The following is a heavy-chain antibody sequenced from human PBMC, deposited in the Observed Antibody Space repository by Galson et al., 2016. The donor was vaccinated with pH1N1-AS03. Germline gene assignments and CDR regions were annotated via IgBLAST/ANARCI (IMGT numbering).Heavy chain of an antibody. CDR1: GDSVSSNTAA. CDR3: ARDHLGAGPAFDY. V-gene: IGHV6-1*01. CDR2: TYYRSKWYKWYN. Sequence: CAISGDSVSSNTAAWNWIRQSPSRGLEWLERTYYRSKWYKWYNDYAVSVESRITINPDTSKNQFSLQLNSVTPEDTAVYYCARDHLGAGPAFDYWGQGTLVTVSS. D-gene: IGHD1-26*01. J-gene: IGHJ4*02.